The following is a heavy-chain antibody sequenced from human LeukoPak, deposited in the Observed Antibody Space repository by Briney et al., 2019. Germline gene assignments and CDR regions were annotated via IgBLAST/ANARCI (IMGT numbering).Heavy chain of an antibody. CDR3: ARRQTYYDFWSGYYKTEYFDY. D-gene: IGHD3-3*01. V-gene: IGHV4-59*12. CDR2: IYYSGST. J-gene: IGHJ4*02. CDR1: GGSISSYH. Sequence: KPSETLSLTCTVSGGSISSYHWSWIRQPPGKGLEWIGYIYYSGSTNYNPSLKSRVTISVDTSKNQFSLKLSSVTAADTAVYYCARRQTYYDFWSGYYKTEYFDYWGQGTLVTVSS.